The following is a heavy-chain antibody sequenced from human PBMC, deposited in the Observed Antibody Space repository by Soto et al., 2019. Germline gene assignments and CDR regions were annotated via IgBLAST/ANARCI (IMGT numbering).Heavy chain of an antibody. J-gene: IGHJ1*01. D-gene: IGHD3-16*01. CDR1: GFMFSAYT. V-gene: IGHV3-21*01. CDR2: ISADSSYI. CDR3: ATPYYFNH. Sequence: GGSLRLSCAGSGFMFSAYTMTWVRQAPGKGLEWLSSISADSSYIDYADSLRGRFTVSRDNARKSLYLQVDILGAEDTAVYYCATPYYFNHWGPGTLVTVYS.